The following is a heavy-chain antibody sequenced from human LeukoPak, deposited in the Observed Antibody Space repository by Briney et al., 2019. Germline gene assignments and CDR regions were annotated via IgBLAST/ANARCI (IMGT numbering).Heavy chain of an antibody. J-gene: IGHJ4*02. V-gene: IGHV3-21*04. D-gene: IGHD5-18*01. Sequence: GGSLRLSCAASGFTFSSYSMNWVRQAPGKGLEWVSSISSSSSYIYYADSVKGRFTISRDNDKNSLYLQMNSLRAEDTALYYCAKDITAGYSYDLGFDYWGQGTLVTVSS. CDR2: ISSSSSYI. CDR3: AKDITAGYSYDLGFDY. CDR1: GFTFSSYS.